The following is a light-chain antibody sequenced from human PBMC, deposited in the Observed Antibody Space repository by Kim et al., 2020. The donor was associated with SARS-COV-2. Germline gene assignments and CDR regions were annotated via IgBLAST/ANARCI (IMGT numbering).Light chain of an antibody. CDR1: SLRSHY. CDR2: GKN. CDR3: NCRDSNHWV. V-gene: IGLV3-19*01. Sequence: SVALGQTVRIKCQGDSLRSHYASWYRQKPGQAPVLVMYGKNNRPSGIPARFSGSTSGNIVSLTITGAQAEDEADYYCNCRDSNHWVFGGGTQLTVL. J-gene: IGLJ3*02.